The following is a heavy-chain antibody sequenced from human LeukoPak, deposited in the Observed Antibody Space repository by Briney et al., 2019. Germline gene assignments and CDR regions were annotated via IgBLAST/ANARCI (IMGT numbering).Heavy chain of an antibody. D-gene: IGHD6-6*01. V-gene: IGHV4-4*07. Sequence: SETLSLTCTVSGGSISSYYWSWIRQPAGKGLEWIGRIYISGSTNYNPSLTSRVTMSVDTSKNQFSLKLSSVTAADTAVYYCARDYSSSSGKAFDIWGQGTMVTVSS. J-gene: IGHJ3*02. CDR3: ARDYSSSSGKAFDI. CDR1: GGSISSYY. CDR2: IYISGST.